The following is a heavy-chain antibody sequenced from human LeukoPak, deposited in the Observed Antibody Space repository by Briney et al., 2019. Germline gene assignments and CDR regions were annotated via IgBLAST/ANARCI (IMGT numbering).Heavy chain of an antibody. CDR2: IYTTGIT. J-gene: IGHJ5*02. D-gene: IGHD2-2*02. Sequence: SETLSLTCPVSGGSISSGCYYWSWLRHPAGNGLEWIGRIYTTGITNYNPSLKSRVTISADTSKNQFSLKLSSVTAADTAVYYCAREGRRGYCSSTSCYTGWFDPWGQGTRVTVSS. CDR3: AREGRRGYCSSTSCYTGWFDP. CDR1: GGSISSGCYY. V-gene: IGHV4-61*02.